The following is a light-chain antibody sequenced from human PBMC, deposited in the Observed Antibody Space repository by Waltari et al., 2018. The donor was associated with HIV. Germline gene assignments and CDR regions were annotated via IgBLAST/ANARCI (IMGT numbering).Light chain of an antibody. Sequence: SYELTQAPSLSVSPGQTASITCSGDKLGDKYASWYQQRPGQSPVLVIYQDTKRPSGIPERFSGSNSGNTATLTISGTQAMDEADYYCQAWDSSTRVVFGGGTKLTVL. CDR2: QDT. V-gene: IGLV3-1*01. J-gene: IGLJ2*01. CDR1: KLGDKY. CDR3: QAWDSSTRVV.